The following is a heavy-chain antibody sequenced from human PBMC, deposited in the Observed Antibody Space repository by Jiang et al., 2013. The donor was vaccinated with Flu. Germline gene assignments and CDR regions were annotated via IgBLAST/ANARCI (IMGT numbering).Heavy chain of an antibody. D-gene: IGHD6-13*01. Sequence: TLSLTCAVSGYSISSGYYWGWIRQPPGKGLEWIGSIYHSGSTYYNPSLKSRVTISVDTSKNQFSLKLSSVTAADTAVYYCAREGQQLVSRFLWFDPWGQGTLVTVSS. CDR3: AREGQQLVSRFLWFDP. J-gene: IGHJ5*02. CDR2: IYHSGST. V-gene: IGHV4-38-2*02. CDR1: GYSISSGYY.